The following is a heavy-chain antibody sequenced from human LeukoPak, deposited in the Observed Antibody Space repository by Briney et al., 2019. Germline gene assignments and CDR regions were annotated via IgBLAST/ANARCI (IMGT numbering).Heavy chain of an antibody. CDR3: ARDPLGGYYYDSSGPFDL. CDR1: GGSISSYY. CDR2: IYYSGST. D-gene: IGHD3-22*01. J-gene: IGHJ2*01. V-gene: IGHV4-59*01. Sequence: PSETLSLTCTVSGGSISSYYWSWIRQPPGKGLEWIGYIYYSGSTNYNPSLKSRFTISVDTSKNQFSLKLSSVTAADTAVYYCARDPLGGYYYDSSGPFDLWGRGTLVTVSS.